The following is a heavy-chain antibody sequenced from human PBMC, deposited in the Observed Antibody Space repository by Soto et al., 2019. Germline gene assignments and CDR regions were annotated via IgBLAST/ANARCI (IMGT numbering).Heavy chain of an antibody. CDR1: GYSFTSYW. CDR2: IYPGDSDT. V-gene: IGHV5-51*01. Sequence: GESLKISCKGSGYSFTSYWIGWVRQMPGKGLEWMGIIYPGDSDTRYSPSFQGQVTISADKSISTAYLQWSSLRASDTAMYYCARQIYDSDTGPNFQYYFVSWGQGTPVTVPS. J-gene: IGHJ4*02. D-gene: IGHD3-22*01. CDR3: ARQIYDSDTGPNFQYYFVS.